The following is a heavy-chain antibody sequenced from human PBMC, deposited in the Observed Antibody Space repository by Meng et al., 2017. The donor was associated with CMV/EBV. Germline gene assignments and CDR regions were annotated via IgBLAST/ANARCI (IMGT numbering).Heavy chain of an antibody. CDR3: AKFLTDSPDGAFDI. D-gene: IGHD3-9*01. CDR1: GFTFRRYD. Sequence: GESLKISCAASGFTFRRYDIHWVRQAPGKGLEWVAFIGNDGTNKKSADSVKGRFIISRSNSKDTLYLQMNSLRAEDTAVYYCAKFLTDSPDGAFDIWGQGKMVTVSS. CDR2: IGNDGTNK. J-gene: IGHJ3*02. V-gene: IGHV3-30*02.